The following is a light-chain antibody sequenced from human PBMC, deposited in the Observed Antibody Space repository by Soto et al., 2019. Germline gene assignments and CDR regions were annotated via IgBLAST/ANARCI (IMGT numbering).Light chain of an antibody. J-gene: IGLJ1*01. CDR3: SSYTSSSLYV. Sequence: QSALTQPASVSGSPGQSIAISCTGTSSDVGYSNYVSWYQQLQGKAPKLMIYDVSDRPSGVSNRFSGSKSGSTASLTISGLQAEDEADYYCSSYTSSSLYVFGTGTKLTVL. V-gene: IGLV2-14*01. CDR1: SSDVGYSNY. CDR2: DVS.